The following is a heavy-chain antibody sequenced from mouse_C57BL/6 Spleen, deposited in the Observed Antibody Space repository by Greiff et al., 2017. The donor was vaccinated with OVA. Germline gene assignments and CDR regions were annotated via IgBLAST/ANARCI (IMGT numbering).Heavy chain of an antibody. J-gene: IGHJ4*01. Sequence: VQLQQPGAELVKPGASVKVSCKASGYTFTSYWMHWVKQRPGQGLEWIGRIHPSDSDTNYNQKFKGKATLTVDKSSSTAYMQLSSLTSEDSAVYYCAMVYYGSSYYAMDYWGQGTSVTVSS. CDR3: AMVYYGSSYYAMDY. CDR1: GYTFTSYW. CDR2: IHPSDSDT. D-gene: IGHD1-1*01. V-gene: IGHV1-74*01.